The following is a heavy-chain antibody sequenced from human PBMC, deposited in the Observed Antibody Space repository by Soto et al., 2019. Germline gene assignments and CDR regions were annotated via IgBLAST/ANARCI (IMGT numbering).Heavy chain of an antibody. CDR2: IYHSGST. D-gene: IGHD2-2*01. Sequence: SDTLSLTCAVSGGSISRSNWWSWVRQPPGKGLEWIGEIYHSGSTNYNPSLKSRVTISVDKSKNQFSLKLSSVTAADTAVYYCARDLGVGVPAAMPDYYYNGMAVWGQGTTVTVS. CDR1: GGSISRSNW. V-gene: IGHV4-4*02. J-gene: IGHJ6*02. CDR3: ARDLGVGVPAAMPDYYYNGMAV.